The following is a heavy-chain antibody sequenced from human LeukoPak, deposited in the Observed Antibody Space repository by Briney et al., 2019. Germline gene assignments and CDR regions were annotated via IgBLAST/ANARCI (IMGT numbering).Heavy chain of an antibody. CDR2: IYYSGST. CDR1: GGSISSSSYY. V-gene: IGHV4-39*07. D-gene: IGHD5-18*01. Sequence: SETLSLTCTVSGGSISSSSYYWGWIRQPPGKGLEWIGSIYYSGSTYYNPSLKSRVTISADTSKNQFSLKLSSVTAADTAVYYCARVKYSYGHFDYWGQGTLVTVSS. CDR3: ARVKYSYGHFDY. J-gene: IGHJ4*02.